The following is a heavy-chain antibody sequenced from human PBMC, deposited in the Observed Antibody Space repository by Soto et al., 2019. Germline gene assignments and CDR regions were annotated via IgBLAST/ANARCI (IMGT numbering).Heavy chain of an antibody. J-gene: IGHJ4*02. D-gene: IGHD2-2*01. V-gene: IGHV3-23*01. CDR1: GFPFSSYA. CDR2: ISGSGSST. CDR3: AKIQDIVLLPSAMVDY. Sequence: GGSLRLSCAASGFPFSSYAMGWVRQAPGKGLEWVLGISGSGSSTYYADSVKGRFTISRDNSKNKLYLQMSSLRAEDTAVYYCAKIQDIVLLPSAMVDYWGPGTLVTVSS.